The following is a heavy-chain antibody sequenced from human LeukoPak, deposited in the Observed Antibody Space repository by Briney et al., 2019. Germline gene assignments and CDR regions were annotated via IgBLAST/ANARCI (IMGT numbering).Heavy chain of an antibody. J-gene: IGHJ4*02. CDR1: GFALSSHW. CDR2: ISSSSSYI. D-gene: IGHD4-23*01. V-gene: IGHV3-21*01. CDR3: ARVKGGYYGGNSLVDY. Sequence: PGGSLRLSCAASGFALSSHWMTWVRQAPGEGLEWVSSISSSSSYIYYADSVKGRFTISRDNAKNSLYLQMNSLRAEDTAVYYCARVKGGYYGGNSLVDYWGQGTLVTVSS.